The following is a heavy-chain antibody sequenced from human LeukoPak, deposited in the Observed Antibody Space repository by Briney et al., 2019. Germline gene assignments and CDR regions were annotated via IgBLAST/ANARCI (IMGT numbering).Heavy chain of an antibody. CDR3: TTEGVPRYSDWLLTPFFDY. Sequence: GGSLRLSCAASGFTFSNAWMSWVRQAPGKGLEWVGRIKSKTDGGTTDYAAPVKGRFTISRDDSKNTLYLQMNSLKTEDTAVYYCTTEGVPRYSDWLLTPFFDYWGQGTLVTVSS. CDR2: IKSKTDGGTT. J-gene: IGHJ4*02. CDR1: GFTFSNAW. D-gene: IGHD3-9*01. V-gene: IGHV3-15*01.